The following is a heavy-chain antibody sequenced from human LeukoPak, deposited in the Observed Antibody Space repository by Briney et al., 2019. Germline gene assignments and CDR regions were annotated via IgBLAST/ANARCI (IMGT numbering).Heavy chain of an antibody. CDR2: IYYSGST. D-gene: IGHD3-10*01. CDR3: ASSLRFGELFGVFDY. J-gene: IGHJ4*02. Sequence: SETLSLTCTVSGGSISSGGYYWSWIRQHPGKGLEWIGYIYYSGSTYYNPSLKSRVTISVDTSRNQFSLKLSSVTAADTAVYYCASSLRFGELFGVFDYWGQGTLVTVSS. V-gene: IGHV4-31*03. CDR1: GGSISSGGYY.